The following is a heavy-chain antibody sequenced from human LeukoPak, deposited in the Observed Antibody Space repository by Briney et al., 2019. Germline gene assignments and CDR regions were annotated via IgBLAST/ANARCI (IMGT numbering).Heavy chain of an antibody. V-gene: IGHV3-48*04. D-gene: IGHD3-10*01. J-gene: IGHJ6*02. CDR1: GFTFSSYS. CDR2: ISSSSSTI. CDR3: ARDLDPLYMVRTSMDV. Sequence: GGSLRLSCAASGFTFSSYSMNWVRQAPGKGLEWVSYISSSSSTIYYADSVKGRFTISRDNAKNSLYLQMNSLRAEDTAVYYCARDLDPLYMVRTSMDVWGQGTTVTVSS.